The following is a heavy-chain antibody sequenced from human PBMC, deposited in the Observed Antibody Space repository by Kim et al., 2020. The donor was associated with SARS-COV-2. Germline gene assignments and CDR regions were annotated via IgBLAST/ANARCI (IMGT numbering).Heavy chain of an antibody. V-gene: IGHV3-30*01. J-gene: IGHJ6*02. CDR3: ARDFGSYYYYYYGMDV. Sequence: SVKGRFTISRDNSKNTLYLQMNSLRAEDTAVYYCARDFGSYYYYYYGMDVWGQGTTVTVSS. D-gene: IGHD1-26*01.